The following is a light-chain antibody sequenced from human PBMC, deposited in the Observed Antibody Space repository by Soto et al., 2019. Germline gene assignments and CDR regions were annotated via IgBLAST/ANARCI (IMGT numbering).Light chain of an antibody. CDR1: QSISSW. CDR3: QQYSIFSLT. J-gene: IGKJ4*01. CDR2: KAS. V-gene: IGKV1-5*03. Sequence: DIQMTQSPSTVSASVGDRVTITCRASQSISSWLAWYQQKPGKAPTPLIQKASSLESGVPPRFSGSGSGTEFTLAISSLQPDDFATYYCQQYSIFSLTFGGGTKVEIK.